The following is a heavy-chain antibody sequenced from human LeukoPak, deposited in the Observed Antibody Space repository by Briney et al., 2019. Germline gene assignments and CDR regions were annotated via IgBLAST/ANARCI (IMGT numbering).Heavy chain of an antibody. CDR2: IYSGGST. Sequence: LSLTCTVSGGSISSGGYYWSWIRQPPGTGLEWVSVIYSGGSTYYADSVKGRFTISRDNSKNTLYLQMNSLRAEDTAVYYCARGYYYDSSGYYNFDYWGQGTLVTVSS. D-gene: IGHD3-22*01. J-gene: IGHJ4*02. CDR1: GGSISSGGYY. CDR3: ARGYYYDSSGYYNFDY. V-gene: IGHV3-53*01.